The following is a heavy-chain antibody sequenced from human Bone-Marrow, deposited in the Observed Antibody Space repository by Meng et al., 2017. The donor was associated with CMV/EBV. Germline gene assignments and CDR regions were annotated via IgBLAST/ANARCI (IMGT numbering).Heavy chain of an antibody. V-gene: IGHV4-34*01. J-gene: IGHJ5*02. D-gene: IGHD2-15*01. CDR3: ATGAVAGWVDP. Sequence: SETLSPTCAVDGGSFSGYYWSWIRQPPGKGLEWIGEINHSGSTNYNPSLKSRVTISVDTSKNQFSLKLSSVTAADTAVYYCATGAVAGWVDPWGQGTLVTVSS. CDR2: INHSGST. CDR1: GGSFSGYY.